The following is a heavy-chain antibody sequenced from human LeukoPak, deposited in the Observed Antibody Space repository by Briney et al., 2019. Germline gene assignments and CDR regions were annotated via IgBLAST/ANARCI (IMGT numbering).Heavy chain of an antibody. Sequence: ASVKASCKASGYTFTSYDINWVRQATGQGLEWMGWMNPNSGNTGYAQKFQGRVTITRNTSISTAYMELSSLRSEDTAVYYCAIARDSSGYYDYWGQGTLVTVSS. J-gene: IGHJ4*02. CDR2: MNPNSGNT. D-gene: IGHD3-22*01. V-gene: IGHV1-8*03. CDR1: GYTFTSYD. CDR3: AIARDSSGYYDY.